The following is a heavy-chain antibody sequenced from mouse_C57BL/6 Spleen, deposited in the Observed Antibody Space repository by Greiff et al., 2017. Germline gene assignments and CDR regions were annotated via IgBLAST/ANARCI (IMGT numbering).Heavy chain of an antibody. D-gene: IGHD1-1*01. CDR2: ISDGGSYT. CDR1: GFTFSSYA. Sequence: EVQLQESGGGLVKPGGSLKLSCAASGFTFSSYAMSWVRQTPEKRLEWVATISDGGSYTYYPDNVKGRFTISRDNAKNNLYLQMSHLTSEDTAMYYCAREGDYGSSYKALDYWGQGTTLTVSS. CDR3: AREGDYGSSYKALDY. J-gene: IGHJ2*01. V-gene: IGHV5-4*01.